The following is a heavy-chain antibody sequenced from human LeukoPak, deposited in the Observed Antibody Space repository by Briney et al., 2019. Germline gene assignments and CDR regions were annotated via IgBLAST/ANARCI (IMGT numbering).Heavy chain of an antibody. CDR1: GFTFSSYA. V-gene: IGHV3-23*01. CDR2: ISGSGGST. D-gene: IGHD4-17*01. CDR3: AKLDYGDYGYFDL. Sequence: GGSLRLSGAASGFTFSSYAMSWVRQAPGKGLEWVSAISGSGGSTYYADSVTGRFTISRDNSKNTLYLQMNSLRAEDTAVYYCAKLDYGDYGYFDLWGRGTLVTVSS. J-gene: IGHJ2*01.